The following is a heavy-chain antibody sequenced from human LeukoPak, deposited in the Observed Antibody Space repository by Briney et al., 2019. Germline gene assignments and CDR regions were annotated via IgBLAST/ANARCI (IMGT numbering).Heavy chain of an antibody. CDR1: GFTFSSYA. J-gene: IGHJ6*02. CDR2: ISGSGGST. Sequence: GGSLRLSCAASGFTFSSYAMSWVRQAPGKGLEWVSAISGSGGSTYYADSVKGRFTISRDNSKNTLYLQMNSLRDEDTAVYYCAKEKDYGGNSWYYYGMDVWGQGTTVTVSS. D-gene: IGHD4-23*01. V-gene: IGHV3-23*01. CDR3: AKEKDYGGNSWYYYGMDV.